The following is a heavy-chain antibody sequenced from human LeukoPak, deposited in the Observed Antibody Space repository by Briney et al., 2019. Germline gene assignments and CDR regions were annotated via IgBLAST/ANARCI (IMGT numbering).Heavy chain of an antibody. D-gene: IGHD3-10*01. CDR3: ARDGSGKHWFDP. CDR2: ISGNNGNT. V-gene: IGHV1-18*01. CDR1: GGTFSSYA. Sequence: ASVKVSCKASGGTFSSYAISWVRQAPGQGLEWMGWISGNNGNTNYAQNVQGRVTMTTDTSTSTAYMELRSLRSDDTAVYYCARDGSGKHWFDPWGQGTLVTVSS. J-gene: IGHJ5*02.